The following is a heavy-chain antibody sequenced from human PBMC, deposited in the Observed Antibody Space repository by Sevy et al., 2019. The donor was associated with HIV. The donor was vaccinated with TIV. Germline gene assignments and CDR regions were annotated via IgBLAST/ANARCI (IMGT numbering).Heavy chain of an antibody. CDR1: GFTFSDYY. D-gene: IGHD3-10*01. J-gene: IGHJ6*02. V-gene: IGHV3-11*01. CDR3: ARDDVRYYYGSGSYSDGMDV. Sequence: GGSLRLSCAASGFTFSDYYMSWIRQAPGKGLEWVSYISSSGSTIYYADSVKGRFTISRDNAKNSLYLQMNSLRAEDTAVYYWARDDVRYYYGSGSYSDGMDVWGQGTTVTVSS. CDR2: ISSSGSTI.